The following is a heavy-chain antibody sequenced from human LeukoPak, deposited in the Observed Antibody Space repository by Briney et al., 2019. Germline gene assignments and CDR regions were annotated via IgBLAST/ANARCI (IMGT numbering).Heavy chain of an antibody. Sequence: GGSLRLSCAASGFTFSDYYMSWIRQAPGKGLEWVSYISSGGSTIYYADSVKGRFTISRDNAKNSLYLQMNSLRVEDTALYYCAKDHGYDHSSGWYPFDYWGQGTLVTVSS. CDR3: AKDHGYDHSSGWYPFDY. CDR1: GFTFSDYY. V-gene: IGHV3-11*04. CDR2: ISSGGSTI. J-gene: IGHJ4*02. D-gene: IGHD6-19*01.